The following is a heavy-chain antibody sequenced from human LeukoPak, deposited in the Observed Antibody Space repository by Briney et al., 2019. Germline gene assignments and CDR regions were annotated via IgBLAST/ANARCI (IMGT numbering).Heavy chain of an antibody. Sequence: ASETLSLTCTVSGGSITSSSYYWVWIRQPPGKGLEWIGSIFHSGSTYYNASLKSRVTISVDTSRNQFSLKLSSVTAADTAVYYCAKADYGGNPDYYYYYYMDVWGKGTTVTVSS. V-gene: IGHV4-39*01. CDR2: IFHSGST. CDR1: GGSITSSSYY. J-gene: IGHJ6*03. D-gene: IGHD4-23*01. CDR3: AKADYGGNPDYYYYYYMDV.